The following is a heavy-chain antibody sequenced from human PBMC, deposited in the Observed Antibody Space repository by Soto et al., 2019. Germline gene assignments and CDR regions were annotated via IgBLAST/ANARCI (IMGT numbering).Heavy chain of an antibody. Sequence: EVQLVQSGAEVKKPGESLKIACKGSGYSFTDYWIDWVRQMPGKGLEWMGIMYVGDSDTRYSPSFQGQVTISADKSISTAYLHWSSLKASDTAMYYCARVVDTSMAIDYWGQGTLVTVSS. CDR2: MYVGDSDT. D-gene: IGHD5-18*01. V-gene: IGHV5-51*01. CDR1: GYSFTDYW. CDR3: ARVVDTSMAIDY. J-gene: IGHJ4*02.